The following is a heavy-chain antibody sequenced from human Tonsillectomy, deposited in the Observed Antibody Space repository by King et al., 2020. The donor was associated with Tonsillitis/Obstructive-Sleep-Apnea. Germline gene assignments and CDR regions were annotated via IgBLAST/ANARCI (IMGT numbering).Heavy chain of an antibody. CDR2: ISSNGGRT. D-gene: IGHD1-7*01. Sequence: EVQLVESGGGLVQPGGSLRLSCSASGFTFSSYAMHWVRQAPGKGLEYVLVISSNGGRTYYADSVKGRFTISRDNSKNTLYLQMSSLRAEDTAVYYCVKVHNWNYLVGAFDIWGKGTMVTVSS. CDR3: VKVHNWNYLVGAFDI. J-gene: IGHJ3*02. CDR1: GFTFSSYA. V-gene: IGHV3-64D*06.